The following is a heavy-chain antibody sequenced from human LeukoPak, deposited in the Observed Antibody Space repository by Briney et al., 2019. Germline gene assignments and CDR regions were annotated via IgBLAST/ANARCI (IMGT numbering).Heavy chain of an antibody. D-gene: IGHD3-3*01. Sequence: ASVKVSCKVSGYTLTELSMHWVPQAPGKGLEWMGGFDPEDGETIYAQKFQGRVTMTEDTSTDTAYMELSSLRSEDTAVYYCATSRAIFGVVITYFDYWGQGTLVTVSS. CDR2: FDPEDGET. CDR1: GYTLTELS. V-gene: IGHV1-24*01. J-gene: IGHJ4*02. CDR3: ATSRAIFGVVITYFDY.